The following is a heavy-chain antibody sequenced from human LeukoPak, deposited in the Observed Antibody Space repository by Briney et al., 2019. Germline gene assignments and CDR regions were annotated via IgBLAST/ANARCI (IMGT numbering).Heavy chain of an antibody. Sequence: GGSLRLSCAASGFKFDDYGMSWVRQAPGKGLEWVSGINWNGVSTTYADSVRGRFTVSRDNSKNTLYLQMNSLRAEDTAVYYCAKGGYCSTLSCPVYNPAVDYWGQGTLVTVSS. CDR1: GFKFDDYG. J-gene: IGHJ4*02. V-gene: IGHV3-20*04. D-gene: IGHD5-18*01. CDR3: AKGGYCSTLSCPVYNPAVDY. CDR2: INWNGVST.